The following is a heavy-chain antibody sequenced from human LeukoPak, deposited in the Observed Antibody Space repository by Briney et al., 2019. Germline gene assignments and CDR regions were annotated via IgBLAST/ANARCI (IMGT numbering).Heavy chain of an antibody. CDR1: VFSFSSYA. Sequence: GWALKLSRAASVFSFSSYAMSWVRQAPGKGLAGVSSISGCGYKTYYAESLKGRFNISRDNSKNTLFLQMNSLRAEDTAVFYCAKRSGYTPGWFFDFWGQGTLVTVSS. V-gene: IGHV3-23*01. D-gene: IGHD5-12*01. J-gene: IGHJ4*02. CDR2: ISGCGYKT. CDR3: AKRSGYTPGWFFDF.